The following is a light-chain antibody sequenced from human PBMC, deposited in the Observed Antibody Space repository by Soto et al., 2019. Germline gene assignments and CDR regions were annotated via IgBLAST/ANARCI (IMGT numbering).Light chain of an antibody. CDR2: GDN. CDR3: QSFDSSLNGPV. V-gene: IGLV1-40*01. Sequence: QSVLTQPPSVSGAPGQRVTISCTGIGANYDVHWYQQFPKTAPKLLIYGDNNRPSGVPDRFSGARSGTSASLAITGLQAEDEADYFCQSFDSSLNGPVFGGGTKLTVL. J-gene: IGLJ2*01. CDR1: GANYD.